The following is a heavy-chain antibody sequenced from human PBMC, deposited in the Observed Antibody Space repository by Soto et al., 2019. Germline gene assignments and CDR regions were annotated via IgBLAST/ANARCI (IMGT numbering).Heavy chain of an antibody. V-gene: IGHV3-74*01. J-gene: IGHJ6*02. CDR2: ISSDGRST. Sequence: GGSLRLSCGASEFTFSDYWMHWVRQAPGKELVWVSRISSDGRSTSYADSVNGRVIISRDNAKNTLYLQMNSLRAEDTAVYYCARGGYCSEGICYYHYYYAMDVWGQGTTVTVSS. D-gene: IGHD2-15*01. CDR1: EFTFSDYW. CDR3: ARGGYCSEGICYYHYYYAMDV.